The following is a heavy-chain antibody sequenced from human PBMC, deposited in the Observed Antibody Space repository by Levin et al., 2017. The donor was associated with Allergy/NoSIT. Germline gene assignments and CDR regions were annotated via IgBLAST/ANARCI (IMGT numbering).Heavy chain of an antibody. CDR1: LGSITSYH. CDR3: ARDLKKRKYQLLDSYYYYMDV. CDR2: IYSGAT. Sequence: SETLSLTCTVSLGSITSYHLSWIRQPPGKGLEWIGYIYSGATTYNPSLKSRVTMSVDTSTNQFSLKLSSVTPADTAVYYCARDLKKRKYQLLDSYYYYMDVWGKGTTVTVSS. J-gene: IGHJ6*03. V-gene: IGHV4-59*01. D-gene: IGHD2-2*01.